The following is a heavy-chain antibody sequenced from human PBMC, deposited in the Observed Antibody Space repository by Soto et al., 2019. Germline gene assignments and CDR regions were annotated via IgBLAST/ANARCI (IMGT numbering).Heavy chain of an antibody. CDR3: ARQRLRFLEWLPHPWFDP. J-gene: IGHJ5*02. Sequence: PSETLSLTCTVSGGSISSSSYYWGWIRQPPGKGLEWIGSIYYSGSTYYNPSLKSRVTISVDTSKNQFSLKLSSVTAADTAVYYCARQRLRFLEWLPHPWFDPWGQGTLVTVSS. CDR1: GGSISSSSYY. CDR2: IYYSGST. D-gene: IGHD3-3*01. V-gene: IGHV4-39*01.